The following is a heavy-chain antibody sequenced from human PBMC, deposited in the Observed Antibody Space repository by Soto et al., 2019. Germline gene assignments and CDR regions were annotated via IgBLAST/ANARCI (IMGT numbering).Heavy chain of an antibody. CDR1: GFTFSSYS. CDR2: ISSSSSTI. D-gene: IGHD4-17*01. CDR3: AATVTTLYYYYYMDV. Sequence: GGSLRLSCAASGFTFSSYSMNWVRQAPGKGLEWVSYISSSSSTIYYADSVKGRFTISRDNAKNSLYLQMNSLRAEDTAVYYCAATVTTLYYYYYMDVWGKGTTVTVSS. V-gene: IGHV3-48*01. J-gene: IGHJ6*03.